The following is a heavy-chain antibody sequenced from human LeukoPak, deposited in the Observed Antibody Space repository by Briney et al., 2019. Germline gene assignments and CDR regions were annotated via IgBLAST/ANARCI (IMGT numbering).Heavy chain of an antibody. CDR2: IYSGGAI. CDR1: GFAVGSNY. D-gene: IGHD3-22*01. J-gene: IGHJ3*02. V-gene: IGHV3-53*01. CDR3: AGAMIVKTAVWSFDI. Sequence: PGGSLRLSCVASGFAVGSNYMSWVRQAPGKGLEWVSLIYSGGAIRYADSVKGRFTISRDNSKNTLYLQMNSLRAEDTAVYYCAGAMIVKTAVWSFDIWGQGTMVTVSS.